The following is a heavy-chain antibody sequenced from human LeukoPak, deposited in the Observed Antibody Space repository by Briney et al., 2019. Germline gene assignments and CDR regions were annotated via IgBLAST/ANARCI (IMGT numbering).Heavy chain of an antibody. CDR3: AKDIVSYSSGWHFDY. V-gene: IGHV3-9*01. J-gene: IGHJ4*02. CDR1: GFTFDDYA. CDR2: ISWNSGSI. Sequence: PGRSLRLSCAASGFTFDDYAMHWVRQAPGKGLEWVSGISWNSGSIGYADSVKGRFTISRDNAKNSLYLQMNSLRAEDTALYYCAKDIVSYSSGWHFDYWGQGTLVTVSS. D-gene: IGHD6-19*01.